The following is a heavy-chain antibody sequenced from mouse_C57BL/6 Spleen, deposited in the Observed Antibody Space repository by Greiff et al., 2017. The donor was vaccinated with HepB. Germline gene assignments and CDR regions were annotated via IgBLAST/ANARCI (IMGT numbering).Heavy chain of an antibody. Sequence: VQLQQPGAELVKPGASVKLSCKASGYTFTSYWMQWVKQRPGQGLEWIGEIDPSDSYTNYNQKFKGKATLTVDTSSSTAYMQLSSLTSEDSAVYYCARRPFITTVVATDYFDYWGQGTTLTVSS. V-gene: IGHV1-50*01. D-gene: IGHD1-1*01. CDR1: GYTFTSYW. CDR2: IDPSDSYT. J-gene: IGHJ2*01. CDR3: ARRPFITTVVATDYFDY.